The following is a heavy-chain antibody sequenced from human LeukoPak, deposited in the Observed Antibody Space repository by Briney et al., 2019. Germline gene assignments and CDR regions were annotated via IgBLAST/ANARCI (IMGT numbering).Heavy chain of an antibody. D-gene: IGHD6-13*01. J-gene: IGHJ4*02. CDR1: GFIFSDYY. CDR3: ARVGGSWPFDY. Sequence: PGGSLRLSCAASGFIFSDYYMSWIRQAPGKGLEWVSYISSCSSHTNYADSVKGRFTVARDNAKNSLYLQMNSLRAGDTAIYYCARVGGSWPFDYWGQGTLVTVSS. V-gene: IGHV3-11*06. CDR2: ISSCSSHT.